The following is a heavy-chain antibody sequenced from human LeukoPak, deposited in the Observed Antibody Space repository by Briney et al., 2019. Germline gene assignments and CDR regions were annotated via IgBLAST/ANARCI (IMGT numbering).Heavy chain of an antibody. V-gene: IGHV4-34*01. J-gene: IGHJ6*02. CDR2: INHSGST. CDR3: ARALYCSSTSCYRYYYYGMDV. D-gene: IGHD2-2*01. CDR1: GGSFSGYY. Sequence: PSETLSLTCAVYGGSFSGYYWSWIRQPPGTGLEWSGEINHSGSTNYNPSLKSRVTISVDTSKNQFSLKLSSVTAADTAVYYCARALYCSSTSCYRYYYYGMDVWGQGTTVTVSS.